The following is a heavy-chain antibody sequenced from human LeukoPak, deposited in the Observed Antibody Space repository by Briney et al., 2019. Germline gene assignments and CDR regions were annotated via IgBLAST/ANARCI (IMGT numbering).Heavy chain of an antibody. Sequence: ASGRVSCKTSGYTFTDYDITWVRQAPGQGLGWMGRVSPCNGNTYYSQRFQDRVIITKDTSTVTAYMDLRDLRTHDTAMYYCARNGRVRRVVKDLFEYWGQGTLVAVSS. V-gene: IGHV1-18*01. CDR2: VSPCNGNT. CDR3: ARNGRVRRVVKDLFEY. CDR1: GYTFTDYD. D-gene: IGHD3-10*01. J-gene: IGHJ4*02.